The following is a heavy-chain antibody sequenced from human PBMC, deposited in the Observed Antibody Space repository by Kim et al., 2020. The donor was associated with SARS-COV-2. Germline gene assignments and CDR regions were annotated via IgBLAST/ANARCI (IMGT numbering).Heavy chain of an antibody. Sequence: SETLSLTCTVSGGSISSYYWSWIRQPPGKGLEWIGYIYYSGSTNYNPSLKSRVTISVDTSKNQFSLKLSSVTAADTAVYYCARGYDSSGYYDYWGQGTLVTVSS. CDR1: GGSISSYY. V-gene: IGHV4-59*13. J-gene: IGHJ4*02. CDR3: ARGYDSSGYYDY. CDR2: IYYSGST. D-gene: IGHD3-22*01.